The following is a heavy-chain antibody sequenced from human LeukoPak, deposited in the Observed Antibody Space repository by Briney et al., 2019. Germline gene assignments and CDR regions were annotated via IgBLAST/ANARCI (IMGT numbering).Heavy chain of an antibody. D-gene: IGHD3-10*01. CDR2: IFHSGST. J-gene: IGHJ3*02. Sequence: PSETLSLTCTVSGYSISSGYYWGWIRQPPGKGLEWIGTIFHSGSTYYNPSLKSRVAISVDTSKNQFSLRLSSVTAADTAVYYCARHITYYGSGSYYKVKAFDIWGQGTMVTVSS. CDR3: ARHITYYGSGSYYKVKAFDI. CDR1: GYSISSGYY. V-gene: IGHV4-38-2*02.